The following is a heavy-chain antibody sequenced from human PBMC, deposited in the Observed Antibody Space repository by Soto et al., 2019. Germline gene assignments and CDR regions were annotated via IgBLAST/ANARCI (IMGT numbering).Heavy chain of an antibody. CDR2: IIPIFGTA. CDR1: GGTFSSYA. J-gene: IGHJ3*02. Sequence: QVQLVQSGAEVKKPGSSVKVSCKASGGTFSSYAISWVLQAPGQGLEWMGGIIPIFGTANYAQKFQGRVTITADKSTSKAYMELSSLRSEDTDVYYCARATGSGSYYRGANRIWGQGTMVTVSS. V-gene: IGHV1-69*06. D-gene: IGHD3-10*01. CDR3: ARATGSGSYYRGANRI.